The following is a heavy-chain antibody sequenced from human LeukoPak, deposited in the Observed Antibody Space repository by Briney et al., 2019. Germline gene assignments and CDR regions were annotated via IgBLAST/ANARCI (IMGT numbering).Heavy chain of an antibody. CDR3: AKEGRPLLATVEYCQH. D-gene: IGHD3-10*01. CDR2: ISGSGGSI. CDR1: GFTFSSYA. Sequence: GGSLRLSCAASGFTFSSYAMSWVRQAPGKGLEWASAISGSGGSIYYADSVKGRFTISRDNSKNTLYLQMNSLRAEDTAVYYCAKEGRPLLATVEYCQHWGQGTLVTVSS. V-gene: IGHV3-23*01. J-gene: IGHJ1*01.